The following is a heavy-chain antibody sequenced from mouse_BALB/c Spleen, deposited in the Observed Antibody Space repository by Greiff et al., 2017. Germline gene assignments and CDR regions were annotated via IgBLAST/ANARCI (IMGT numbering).Heavy chain of an antibody. J-gene: IGHJ4*01. D-gene: IGHD2-3*01. CDR1: GFTFSDYY. CDR3: ARHDGYYRAMDY. CDR2: ISDGGSYT. V-gene: IGHV5-4*02. Sequence: EVKLVESGGGLVKPGGSLKLSCAASGFTFSDYYMYWVRQTPEKRLEWVATISDGGSYTYYPDTVKGRFTISRDNAKNTLYLQMSSLKSEDTAMYYCARHDGYYRAMDYWGQGTSVTVSS.